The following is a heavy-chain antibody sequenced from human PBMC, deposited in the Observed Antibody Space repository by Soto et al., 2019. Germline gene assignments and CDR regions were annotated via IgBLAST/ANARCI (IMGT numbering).Heavy chain of an antibody. D-gene: IGHD6-6*01. J-gene: IGHJ3*02. CDR1: GYSFTSYW. Sequence: LGESLKISCKGSGYSFTSYWISWVRQMPGKGLEWMGRIDPSDSYTNYSPSFQGHVTISADKSISTAYLQWSSLKASDTAMYYCARTDYSIAARPGAFDIWGQGTMVTVSS. V-gene: IGHV5-10-1*01. CDR3: ARTDYSIAARPGAFDI. CDR2: IDPSDSYT.